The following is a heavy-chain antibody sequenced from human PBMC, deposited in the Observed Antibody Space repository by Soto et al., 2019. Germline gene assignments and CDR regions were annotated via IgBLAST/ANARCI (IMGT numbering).Heavy chain of an antibody. CDR1: GGTFNSYA. V-gene: IGHV1-69*13. J-gene: IGHJ6*02. Sequence: GASVKVSCKASGGTFNSYAISWVRQAPGQGLEWMGGIIPIFGTANCAQKFQGRVTITADESTSTAYMELSSLRSEDTAVYYCASPLAFNPKDYGMYVWGQGTTVTVSS. CDR3: ASPLAFNPKDYGMYV. D-gene: IGHD1-1*01. CDR2: IIPIFGTA.